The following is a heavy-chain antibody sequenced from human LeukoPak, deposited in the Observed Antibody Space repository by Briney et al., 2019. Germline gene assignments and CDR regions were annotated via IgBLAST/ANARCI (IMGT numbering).Heavy chain of an antibody. D-gene: IGHD4/OR15-4a*01. J-gene: IGHJ4*02. CDR2: ISSSSSFI. Sequence: GGSLRLSCAASGFTFSTYTMTWVRQAPGKGLEWVSSISSSSSFIYNADSVKGRFTISRDNAKSSLYLQMNRLRAEDTAVYYCARDGAGGYYFDYWGQGTLVTVSS. V-gene: IGHV3-21*01. CDR3: ARDGAGGYYFDY. CDR1: GFTFSTYT.